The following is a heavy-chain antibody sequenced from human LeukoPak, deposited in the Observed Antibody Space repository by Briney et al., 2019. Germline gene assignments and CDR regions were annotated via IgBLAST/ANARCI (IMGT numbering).Heavy chain of an antibody. CDR3: ARDRPYCSSTSCRPSPFDY. CDR2: IIPIFGQA. D-gene: IGHD2-2*01. Sequence: SVKVSCKASGYTFTSYGISWVRQAPGQGLEWMGGIIPIFGQANYAQKFQGRVTITADESTSTAYMELSSLRSEDTAVYYCARDRPYCSSTSCRPSPFDYWGQGTLVTVSS. CDR1: GYTFTSYG. V-gene: IGHV1-69*13. J-gene: IGHJ4*02.